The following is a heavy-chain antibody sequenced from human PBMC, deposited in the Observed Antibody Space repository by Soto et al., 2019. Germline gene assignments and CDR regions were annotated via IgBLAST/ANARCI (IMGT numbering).Heavy chain of an antibody. J-gene: IGHJ4*02. CDR3: LGDILTGYYMAQYYFDY. D-gene: IGHD3-9*01. CDR1: GFTFSSYA. V-gene: IGHV3-23*01. Sequence: GGSLRLSCAASGFTFSSYAMSWVRQAPGKGLEWVSAISGSGGSTYYEDSVKGRFTISRDNSKNTLYLQMNSLRAEDTAVYYCLGDILTGYYMAQYYFDYWGQGTLVTVSS. CDR2: ISGSGGST.